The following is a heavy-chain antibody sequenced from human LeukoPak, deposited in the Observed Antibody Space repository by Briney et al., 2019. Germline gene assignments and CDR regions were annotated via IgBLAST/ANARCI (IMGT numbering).Heavy chain of an antibody. D-gene: IGHD4-11*01. V-gene: IGHV1-46*01. CDR1: GYTFTGYY. CDR3: AREYSNYVYGY. Sequence: ASVKVSCKASGYTFTGYYMHWVRQAPGQGLEWMGIINPSGGSTSYAQKFQGRVTMTRDTSTSTVYMELSSLRSEDTAVYYCAREYSNYVYGYWGQGTLVTVSS. J-gene: IGHJ4*02. CDR2: INPSGGST.